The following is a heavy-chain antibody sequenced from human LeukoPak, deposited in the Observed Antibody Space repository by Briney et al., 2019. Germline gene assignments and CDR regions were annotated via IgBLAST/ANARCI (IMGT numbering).Heavy chain of an antibody. D-gene: IGHD3-16*02. CDR1: GFTLSIYA. CDR2: ISGSGGST. CDR3: ARDTGVNRYFQH. J-gene: IGHJ1*01. V-gene: IGHV3-23*01. Sequence: GGSLRLSCAASGFTLSIYAMSWVRQAPGKGLEWVSVISGSGGSTEYADSVKGRFTISRDNSKNTLYLQMNSLRAEDTAVYYCARDTGVNRYFQHWGQGTLVTVSS.